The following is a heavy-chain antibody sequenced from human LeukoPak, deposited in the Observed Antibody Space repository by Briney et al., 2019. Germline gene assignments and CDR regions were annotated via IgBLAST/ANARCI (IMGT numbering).Heavy chain of an antibody. D-gene: IGHD3-10*01. J-gene: IGHJ6*02. V-gene: IGHV1-3*01. CDR1: GYTFTSYA. Sequence: ASVKVSCKASGYTFTSYAMHWVRQAPGQRLEWMGWINAGNGNTKYSQKFQGRVTITRDTSASTAYMELSSLRSEDTAVYYCARDLITMVRGVLYNYYCYGMDVWGQGTTVTVSS. CDR3: ARDLITMVRGVLYNYYCYGMDV. CDR2: INAGNGNT.